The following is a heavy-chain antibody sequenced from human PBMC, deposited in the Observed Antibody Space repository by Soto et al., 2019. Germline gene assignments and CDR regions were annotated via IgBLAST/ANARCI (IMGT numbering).Heavy chain of an antibody. J-gene: IGHJ6*02. CDR1: GYTFTSYY. CDR3: ARGGYCSSTSCYSYYYGMDV. Sequence: ASVKVSCKASGYTFTSYYMHWVRQAPGQGLEWMGIINPSGGSTSYAQKFQGRVTMTRDTSTSTVYMELSSLRSEDTAVYYCARGGYCSSTSCYSYYYGMDVWTQGTTVTVSS. D-gene: IGHD2-2*01. CDR2: INPSGGST. V-gene: IGHV1-46*01.